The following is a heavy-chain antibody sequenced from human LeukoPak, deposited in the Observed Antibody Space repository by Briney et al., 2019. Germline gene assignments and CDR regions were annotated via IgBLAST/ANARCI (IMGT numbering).Heavy chain of an antibody. Sequence: GGSLRLSCAASGFTFSSYAMHWVRQAPGKGLEWVAVISYDGSNKYYADSVKGRFTISRDNSKNTLDLQMNSLRAEDTAVYYCAKDEEYYGSGSFPDYWGQGTLVTVSS. CDR2: ISYDGSNK. D-gene: IGHD3-10*01. CDR3: AKDEEYYGSGSFPDY. V-gene: IGHV3-30*04. J-gene: IGHJ4*02. CDR1: GFTFSSYA.